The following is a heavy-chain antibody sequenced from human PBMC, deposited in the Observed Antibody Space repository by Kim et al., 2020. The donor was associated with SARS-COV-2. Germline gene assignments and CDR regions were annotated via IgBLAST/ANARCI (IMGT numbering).Heavy chain of an antibody. Sequence: GESLKISCKGSGYSFTSYWIGWVRQMPGKGLEWMGIIYPGDSDTRYSPSFQGQVTISADKSISTAYLQWSSLKASDTAMYYCARGGQEFTPNYGMDVWGQGTTVTVSS. V-gene: IGHV5-51*01. D-gene: IGHD2-15*01. CDR2: IYPGDSDT. CDR3: ARGGQEFTPNYGMDV. CDR1: GYSFTSYW. J-gene: IGHJ6*02.